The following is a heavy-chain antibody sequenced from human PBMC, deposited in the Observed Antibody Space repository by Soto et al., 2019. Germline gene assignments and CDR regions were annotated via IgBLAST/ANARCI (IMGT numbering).Heavy chain of an antibody. D-gene: IGHD2-2*01. V-gene: IGHV1-8*01. CDR3: ARAGGYCSSTSCYLASINWFDP. CDR2: MNPNSGNT. J-gene: IGHJ5*02. Sequence: QVPLVQSGAEVKKPGASVKVSCKASGYTFTSYDINWVRQATGQGLEWMGWMNPNSGNTGYAQKFQGRVTMTRNTSISTAYMELSSLRSEDTAVYYCARAGGYCSSTSCYLASINWFDPWGQGTLVTVSS. CDR1: GYTFTSYD.